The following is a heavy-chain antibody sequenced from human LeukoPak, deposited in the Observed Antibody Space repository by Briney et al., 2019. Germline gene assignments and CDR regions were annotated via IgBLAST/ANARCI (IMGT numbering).Heavy chain of an antibody. CDR2: INPNSGGT. D-gene: IGHD4/OR15-4a*01. CDR1: DSSSAVVL. Sequence: GGSVRASPELSLDSSSAVVLTSGSEAPGQGLGWMGWINPNSGGTNYAQKFQGRVTMTRDTSISTAYMELSRLRSEHTAMYYYCRARGGTIWRDYANAFDIWGQGTMVTVSS. J-gene: IGHJ3*02. CDR3: CRARGGTIWRDYANAFDI. V-gene: IGHV1-2*02.